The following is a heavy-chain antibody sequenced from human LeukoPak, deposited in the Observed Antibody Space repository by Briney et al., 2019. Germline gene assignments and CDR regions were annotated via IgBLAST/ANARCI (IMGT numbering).Heavy chain of an antibody. Sequence: SETLSLTYTVSGGSIKSHYWRWMRQPPARGLEWIGYIYYSGSTNYNPSLKSRVTISVDTSKNQFSLKLSSVTAADTAVYYCARSGYRYGDFDYWGQGTLVTVSS. J-gene: IGHJ4*02. CDR2: IYYSGST. CDR3: ARSGYRYGDFDY. V-gene: IGHV4-59*11. D-gene: IGHD5-18*01. CDR1: GGSIKSHY.